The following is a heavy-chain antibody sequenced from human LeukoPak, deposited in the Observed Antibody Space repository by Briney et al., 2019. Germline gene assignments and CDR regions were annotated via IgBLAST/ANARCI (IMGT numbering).Heavy chain of an antibody. CDR3: ASHRYSATYYSDY. CDR2: IFYSGSS. Sequence: SETLPLTCTVSGDSINNYYWTWIRQPPGKGLEWIGYIFYSGSSNYNPSLKSRVTMSIDTSKNQYSLKLSTVTAADTAVYYCASHRYSATYYSDYWGQGILVTVSS. J-gene: IGHJ4*02. D-gene: IGHD1-26*01. V-gene: IGHV4-59*01. CDR1: GDSINNYY.